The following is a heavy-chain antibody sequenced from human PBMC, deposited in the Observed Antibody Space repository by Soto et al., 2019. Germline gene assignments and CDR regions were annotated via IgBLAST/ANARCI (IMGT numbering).Heavy chain of an antibody. CDR2: MNPNSGNT. CDR1: GDTFPSCD. J-gene: IGHJ6*02. Sequence: SVKVSCKASGDTFPSCDINWVRQATGQRLEWMGWMNPNSGNTGYAQKFQGRVTMTRNTSISTAYMELSSLRSEDTAVSYCARAVPNYDFWGGYDPHYDDYGMDVWGQGTTVTVSS. V-gene: IGHV1-8*01. CDR3: ARAVPNYDFWGGYDPHYDDYGMDV. D-gene: IGHD3-3*01.